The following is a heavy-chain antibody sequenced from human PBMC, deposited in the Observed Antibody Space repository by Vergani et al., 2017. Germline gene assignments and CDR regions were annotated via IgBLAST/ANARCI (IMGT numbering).Heavy chain of an antibody. V-gene: IGHV3-21*01. Sequence: EVQLVESGGALVKPGGSLRLSCEASGFTFSSYSMNWVRQAPGKGLEWVSSISSSSSYIYYADSVKGRFTISRDNAKNSLYLQMNSLRAEDTAVYYCARDRDIQLWSPSGMDVWGQGTTVTVSS. J-gene: IGHJ6*02. D-gene: IGHD5-18*01. CDR1: GFTFSSYS. CDR2: ISSSSSYI. CDR3: ARDRDIQLWSPSGMDV.